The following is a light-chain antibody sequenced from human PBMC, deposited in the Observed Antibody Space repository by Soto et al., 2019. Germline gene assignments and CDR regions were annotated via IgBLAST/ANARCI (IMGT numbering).Light chain of an antibody. CDR1: RSNIPYNY. V-gene: IGLV1-51*01. J-gene: IGLJ2*01. CDR3: GAWDSHLRTGI. CDR2: DDT. Sequence: QSVLTQPPSVSAALGQKVTISCSGSRSNIPYNYVSWYQRLPGAAPKLIIYDDTKRPSGIPDRFSGSKSGTSATLDITGLQTGDEADYFCGAWDSHLRTGIFGGGTKLTVL.